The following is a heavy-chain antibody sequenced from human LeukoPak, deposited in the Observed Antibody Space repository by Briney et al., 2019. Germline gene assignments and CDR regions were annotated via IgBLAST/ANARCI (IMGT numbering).Heavy chain of an antibody. V-gene: IGHV3-23*01. CDR2: ISGSGGST. J-gene: IGHJ5*02. CDR1: GFTFSSYA. CDR3: AKDPANGDYTALWYNWFDP. D-gene: IGHD4-17*01. Sequence: GGSLRLSCAASGFTFSSYAMSWVRQAPGKGLEWVSAISGSGGSTYYADSVKGRFTISRDNSKNTLYLQMNSLRAEDTAVYYCAKDPANGDYTALWYNWFDPWGQGTLVTVSS.